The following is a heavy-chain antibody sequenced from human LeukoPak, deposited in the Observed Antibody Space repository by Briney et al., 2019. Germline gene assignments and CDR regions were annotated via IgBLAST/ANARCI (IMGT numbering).Heavy chain of an antibody. V-gene: IGHV3-20*04. CDR1: GFTFDDYG. CDR2: INWNGGST. J-gene: IGHJ6*03. Sequence: GGSLRLSCAASGFTFDDYGMSWVRQAPGKGLEWVSGINWNGGSTGYADSVKGRFTISRDNAKNSLYLQMNSLRAEDTALYYCARIESRYDILTGYYRLLYYYMDVWGKGTTVTVSS. CDR3: ARIESRYDILTGYYRLLYYYMDV. D-gene: IGHD3-9*01.